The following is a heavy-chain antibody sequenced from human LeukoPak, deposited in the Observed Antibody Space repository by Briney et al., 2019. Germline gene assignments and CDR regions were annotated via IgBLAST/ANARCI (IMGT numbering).Heavy chain of an antibody. CDR3: TADIKGSY. Sequence: GGSLRLSCAASGFTFSSYAMHWVRQAPGKGLECVAVISYDGNNKDYTDSVKGRFTISRDNSKNTLYLQMNSLRAEDTAVYYCTADIKGSYWGQGTLVTVSS. CDR2: ISYDGNNK. V-gene: IGHV3-30-3*01. J-gene: IGHJ4*02. CDR1: GFTFSSYA.